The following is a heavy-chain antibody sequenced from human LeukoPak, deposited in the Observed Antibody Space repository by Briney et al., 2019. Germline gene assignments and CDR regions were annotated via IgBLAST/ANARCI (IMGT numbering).Heavy chain of an antibody. CDR1: GFTFSSYA. D-gene: IGHD6-19*01. CDR3: AKDQEAVAGQTPFDY. CDR2: IGGSGGST. J-gene: IGHJ4*02. Sequence: PGGSLRLSCAASGFTFSSYAMSWVRQAPGEGLEWVSAIGGSGGSTYYADSVKGRFTISRDNSKNTLYLQTNSLRAEDTPVYYCAKDQEAVAGQTPFDYWGQGTLVTVSS. V-gene: IGHV3-23*01.